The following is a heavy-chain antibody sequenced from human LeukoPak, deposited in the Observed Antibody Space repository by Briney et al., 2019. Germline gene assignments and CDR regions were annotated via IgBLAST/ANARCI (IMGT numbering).Heavy chain of an antibody. CDR2: IYYSGRT. D-gene: IGHD4-17*01. CDR1: GGSLSGYY. Sequence: PSETLCLTCTVSGGSLSGYYWTSIRQPPGVGLGWIGYIYYSGRTTYNPSPKRRVTISAATSQNQVSLKLSSVTAADTAVYYCARVKAPTVTTWRAYYYMDVWGKGTTVTVSS. J-gene: IGHJ6*03. CDR3: ARVKAPTVTTWRAYYYMDV. V-gene: IGHV4-59*01.